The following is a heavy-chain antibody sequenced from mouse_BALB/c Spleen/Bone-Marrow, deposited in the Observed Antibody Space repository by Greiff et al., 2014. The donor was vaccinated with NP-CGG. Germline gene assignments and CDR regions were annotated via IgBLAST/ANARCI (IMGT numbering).Heavy chain of an antibody. J-gene: IGHJ2*01. CDR3: AREGVDYFDY. CDR2: SNPYNDAT. V-gene: IGHV1-14*01. CDR1: GYTFTSYV. Sequence: VQLQQPGPELVKPGASVKMSCKASGYTFTSYVIHWVKQKPGQGLEWIGYSNPYNDATKFNERFKGKATLTSDRSSSTAYVVLSSLTSEDSAVYYCAREGVDYFDYWGQGTTLTVSS.